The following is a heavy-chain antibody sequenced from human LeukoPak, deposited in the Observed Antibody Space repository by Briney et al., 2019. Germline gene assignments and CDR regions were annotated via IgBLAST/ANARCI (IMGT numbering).Heavy chain of an antibody. D-gene: IGHD5-12*01. V-gene: IGHV1-2*02. CDR2: IDPYTGNT. CDR1: GYTFVGYY. J-gene: IGHJ4*02. Sequence: ASVKVSCKASGYTFVGYYLHWVRQAPGQGLEWMAWIDPYTGNTHYAQKFQGRITVTRDISVSTTYMELSWLTSDDTARYYCAREYSASEHWGQGTLVTVSS. CDR3: AREYSASEH.